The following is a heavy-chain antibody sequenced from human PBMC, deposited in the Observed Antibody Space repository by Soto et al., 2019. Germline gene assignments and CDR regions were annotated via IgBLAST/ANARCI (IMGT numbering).Heavy chain of an antibody. CDR2: ISSSSSYI. CDR3: ARDHSKLTDFWSGYYTGSMSWYFDY. CDR1: GFTFSSYS. D-gene: IGHD3-3*01. Sequence: GGSLRLSCAASGFTFSSYSMNWVRQAPGKGLEWVSSISSSSSYIYYADSVKGRLTNSRDNAKNSLYLQMNSLRAEDTAVYYCARDHSKLTDFWSGYYTGSMSWYFDYWGQGTLVTVSS. V-gene: IGHV3-21*01. J-gene: IGHJ4*02.